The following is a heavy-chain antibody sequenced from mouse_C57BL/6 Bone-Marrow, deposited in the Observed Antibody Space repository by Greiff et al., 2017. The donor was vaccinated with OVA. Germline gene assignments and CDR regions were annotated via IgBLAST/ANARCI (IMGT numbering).Heavy chain of an antibody. J-gene: IGHJ2*01. V-gene: IGHV1-26*01. Sequence: EVQGVESGPELVKPGASVKISCKASGYTFTDYYMNWVKQSHGKSLEWIGDINPNNGGTSYNQKFKGKATLTVDKSSSTAYMELRSLTSEDSAVYYCARSQTAQALYFDYWGQGTTLTVSS. CDR1: GYTFTDYY. CDR2: INPNNGGT. CDR3: ARSQTAQALYFDY. D-gene: IGHD3-2*02.